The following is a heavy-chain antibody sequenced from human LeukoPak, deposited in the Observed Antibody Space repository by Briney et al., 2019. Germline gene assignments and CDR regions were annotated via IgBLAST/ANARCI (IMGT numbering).Heavy chain of an antibody. CDR1: GFNFSNYG. D-gene: IGHD3-22*01. Sequence: PGGSLRLSCAASGFNFSNYGMYWVRQAPGKGLEWVALIWYDGSKTHLGDSEKGRFGVARDNSKNTLYLQMNSLRAEDTAVYYCARGGAYYDSSGYPLLDYWGQGALVTVSS. CDR3: ARGGAYYDSSGYPLLDY. V-gene: IGHV3-33*01. J-gene: IGHJ4*02. CDR2: IWYDGSKT.